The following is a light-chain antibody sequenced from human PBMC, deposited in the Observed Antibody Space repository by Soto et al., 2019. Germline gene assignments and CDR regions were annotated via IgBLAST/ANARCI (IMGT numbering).Light chain of an antibody. CDR3: TSYTADTTIM. CDR1: SSDIGAYNY. CDR2: EVS. J-gene: IGLJ3*02. Sequence: QSALTQPASVSGSPGQSITISCSGTSSDIGAYNYVSWYQHQSGKAPKLLISEVSNRPSGISVRFSGSKSCNTASLTISGLQAEDEADYYCTSYTADTTIMFGGGTKLTVL. V-gene: IGLV2-14*01.